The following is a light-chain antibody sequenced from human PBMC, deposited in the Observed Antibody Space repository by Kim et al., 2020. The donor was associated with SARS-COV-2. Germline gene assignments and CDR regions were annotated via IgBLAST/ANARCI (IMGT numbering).Light chain of an antibody. Sequence: ASVGDRVTITCRASQSINTWLAWYQQKPGTAPKVLISDASTLQSGVPSRFSGSGSGTEFTLTISSLQPDDFATYYCQQYDSFQYTFGQGTKLEI. CDR1: QSINTW. V-gene: IGKV1-5*01. J-gene: IGKJ2*01. CDR3: QQYDSFQYT. CDR2: DAS.